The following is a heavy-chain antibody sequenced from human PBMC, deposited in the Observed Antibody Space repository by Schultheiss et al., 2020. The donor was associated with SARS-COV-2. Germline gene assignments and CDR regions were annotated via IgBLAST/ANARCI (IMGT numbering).Heavy chain of an antibody. J-gene: IGHJ5*02. V-gene: IGHV3-21*04. CDR2: ISTSSSYI. CDR1: GFTFSSYS. CDR3: ARGDGYDSSTGGLDP. D-gene: IGHD3-22*01. Sequence: GGSLRLSCATSGFTFSSYSMNWVRQTPGKGLEWVSSISTSSSYIYYADSVKGRFTISRDNAKNTLYLQMDSLRAGDTAGYYCARGDGYDSSTGGLDPWGQGTLVTVSS.